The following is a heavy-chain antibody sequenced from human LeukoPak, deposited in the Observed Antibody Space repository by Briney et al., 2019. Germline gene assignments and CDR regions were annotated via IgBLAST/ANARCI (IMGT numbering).Heavy chain of an antibody. CDR2: IKQGGSET. D-gene: IGHD2-21*01. CDR3: ATYSCTHANCYMFDY. CDR1: GVSFSSYW. V-gene: IGHV3-7*01. J-gene: IGHJ4*02. Sequence: GGSLRLSCAVSGVSFSSYWMTWVRLAPGKGLEWVALIKQGGSETYYVDSVKDRFTVSRDNAKNSLYLQMNSLRDEDTAVYHCATYSCTHANCYMFDYWGQGTLVTVSS.